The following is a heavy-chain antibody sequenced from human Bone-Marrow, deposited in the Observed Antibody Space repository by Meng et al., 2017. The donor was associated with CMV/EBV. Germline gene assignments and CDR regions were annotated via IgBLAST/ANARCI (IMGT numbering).Heavy chain of an antibody. Sequence: SVKVSCKASGGTFSSYAISWVRQAPGQGLEWMGGIIPILGIANYAQKFQGRVTVTADKSTSTAYMELSSLRSEDTAVYYCASSPLGYCSSTSCYLLRPLYYYYGMDVWGQGTTVTVSS. CDR2: IIPILGIA. V-gene: IGHV1-69*10. CDR1: GGTFSSYA. CDR3: ASSPLGYCSSTSCYLLRPLYYYYGMDV. J-gene: IGHJ6*02. D-gene: IGHD2-2*01.